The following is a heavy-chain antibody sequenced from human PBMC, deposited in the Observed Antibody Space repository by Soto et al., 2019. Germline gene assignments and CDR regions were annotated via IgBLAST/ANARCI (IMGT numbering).Heavy chain of an antibody. V-gene: IGHV1-69*01. CDR3: ARGGYSSTWSNLLDRSGLDV. J-gene: IGHJ6*02. CDR2: IIPISGIA. CDR1: GGTFSSQA. Sequence: QVQLVQSGAEVKKPGSSVKVSCKASGGTFSSQAINWVRQAPGQGLEWMGGIIPISGIAHYAQKFQGRVTITADESTSTGYMELTSLRSEDTAIYYCARGGYSSTWSNLLDRSGLDVWGQGTTVTVSS. D-gene: IGHD6-13*01.